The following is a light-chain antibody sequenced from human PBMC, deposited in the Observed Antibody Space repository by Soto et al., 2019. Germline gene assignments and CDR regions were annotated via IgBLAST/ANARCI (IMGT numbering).Light chain of an antibody. Sequence: DIQMTQSPSTLSASVGDRVTITCRASQSISSWLAWYQQKPGKAPKLLIYDASSWESGVPSRFSGSGSGTEFTLTISSLQPDSFATYYCQQYNSYSPYTFGQGTKLAIK. CDR2: DAS. CDR1: QSISSW. CDR3: QQYNSYSPYT. V-gene: IGKV1-5*01. J-gene: IGKJ2*01.